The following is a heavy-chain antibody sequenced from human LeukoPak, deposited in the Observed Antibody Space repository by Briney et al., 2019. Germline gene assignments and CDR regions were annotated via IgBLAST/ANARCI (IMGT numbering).Heavy chain of an antibody. CDR2: IRYDGSNK. Sequence: KPGGSLRLSCAASGFTFSSYGMHWVRQAPGKGLEWVAFIRYDGSNKYYADSAKGRFTISRDNSKNTLYLQMNSLRAEDTAVYYCANLDPGAFDIWGQGTMVTVSS. D-gene: IGHD3-9*01. CDR1: GFTFSSYG. J-gene: IGHJ3*02. V-gene: IGHV3-30*02. CDR3: ANLDPGAFDI.